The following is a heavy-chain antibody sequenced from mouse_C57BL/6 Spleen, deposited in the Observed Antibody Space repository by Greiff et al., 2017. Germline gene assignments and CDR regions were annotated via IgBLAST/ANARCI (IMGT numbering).Heavy chain of an antibody. CDR1: GYTFTSSG. Sequence: QFQLNQPGAELVRPGASVRLPCKASGYTFTSSGMPWVKQRPGEGLEGIGRIVPTLGGTKYNEKFKGNATFTGDKPSSTAYMQLSSLTSEDSAVYYCARGEGYYISYSIDYWGQGTSLTVSS. J-gene: IGHJ2*02. D-gene: IGHD2-12*01. CDR3: ARGEGYYISYSIDY. V-gene: IGHV1-72*01. CDR2: IVPTLGGT.